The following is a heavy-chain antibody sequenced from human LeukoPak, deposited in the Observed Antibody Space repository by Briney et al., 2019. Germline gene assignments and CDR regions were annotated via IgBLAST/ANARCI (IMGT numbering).Heavy chain of an antibody. CDR3: IRVGTVYYDNREGNMDV. CDR1: GFTFSSYA. Sequence: PGGSLRLSCAASGFTFSSYAMHWVRQAPGKGLESVANIKQDGSGRYYVDCVNGRLTISRDNAKNTLYLQMNSLRAEDTAVYYCIRVGTVYYDNREGNMDVWGKGTTVTVSS. CDR2: IKQDGSGR. V-gene: IGHV3-7*01. J-gene: IGHJ6*03. D-gene: IGHD3-22*01.